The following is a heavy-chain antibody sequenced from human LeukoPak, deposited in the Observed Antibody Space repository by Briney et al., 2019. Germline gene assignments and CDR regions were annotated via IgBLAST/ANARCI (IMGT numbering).Heavy chain of an antibody. Sequence: SETLSLTCTVSGYSISSGYYWGWIRQPPGKGLEWIGNIYPSGTTYYNPSLKTRVTISVDTSKNQFSLKLSSVTAADTAVYYCASSMVRGVTVLFDYWGQGTLVTVSS. CDR3: ASSMVRGVTVLFDY. J-gene: IGHJ4*02. CDR1: GYSISSGYY. D-gene: IGHD3-10*01. V-gene: IGHV4-38-2*02. CDR2: IYPSGTT.